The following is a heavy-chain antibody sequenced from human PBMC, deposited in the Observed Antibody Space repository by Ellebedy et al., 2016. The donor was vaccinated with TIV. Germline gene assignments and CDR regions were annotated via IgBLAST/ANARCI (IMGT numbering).Heavy chain of an antibody. D-gene: IGHD3-3*02. V-gene: IGHV3-23*01. CDR1: GFFFNGYA. CDR2: SSGGDGGP. Sequence: GGSLRLXXAASGFFFNGYAVGWIRQAPGKGLEWVSASSGGDGGPHYADSVKGRFTISRDNAKNTLYLQMNSLRAEDTAVYYCSSINEGDVDKWGHGTLVTVSS. CDR3: SSINEGDVDK. J-gene: IGHJ4*01.